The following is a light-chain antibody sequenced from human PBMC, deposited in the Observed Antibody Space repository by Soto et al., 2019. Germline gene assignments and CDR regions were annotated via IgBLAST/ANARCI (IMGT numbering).Light chain of an antibody. J-gene: IGKJ1*01. CDR2: GAS. CDR1: QSVSSSY. CDR3: QQDGSSPRT. V-gene: IGKV3-20*01. Sequence: EIVLTQSPGTLSLSPGERATLSCRASQSVSSSYLAWYQQKPGQAPSLLIYGASSSATGIPDRFSGSGSGTDFTLTISRLEPEDFAVYYCQQDGSSPRTFGQGTKVEIK.